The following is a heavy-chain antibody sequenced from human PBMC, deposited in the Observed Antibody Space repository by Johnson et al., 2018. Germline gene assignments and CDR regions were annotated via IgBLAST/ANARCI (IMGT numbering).Heavy chain of an antibody. CDR1: GFTFIPYA. D-gene: IGHD6-13*01. V-gene: IGHV3-30-3*01. CDR2: VSYDGSNK. Sequence: QVQLVESGGGVGQPGRSLRLSCAASGFTFIPYALHWVRQAPGKGLEWVAVVSYDGSNKYYADSVKGRFTISRDNFKNPVFLQMNGLRPEDTAVYYCARREQGDAFDIWGQGTMVTVSS. CDR3: ARREQGDAFDI. J-gene: IGHJ3*02.